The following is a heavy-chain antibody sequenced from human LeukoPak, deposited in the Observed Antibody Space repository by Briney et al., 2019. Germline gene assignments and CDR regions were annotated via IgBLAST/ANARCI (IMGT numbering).Heavy chain of an antibody. V-gene: IGHV4-4*07. CDR2: IYTSGST. J-gene: IGHJ4*02. D-gene: IGHD3-22*01. CDR1: GGSISSYY. Sequence: SETLSLTCTVSGGSISSYYWSWLRQPAGKGLEWIGRIYTSGSTKYNPSLKSRVTMSVDTSKNQFSLKLSSVTAADTAVYYCARVDYDSSGYPFDYWGQGTLVTVSS. CDR3: ARVDYDSSGYPFDY.